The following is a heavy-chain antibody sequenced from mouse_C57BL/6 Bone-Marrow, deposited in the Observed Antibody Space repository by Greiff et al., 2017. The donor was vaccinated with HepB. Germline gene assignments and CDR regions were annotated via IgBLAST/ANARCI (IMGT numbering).Heavy chain of an antibody. D-gene: IGHD2-1*01. V-gene: IGHV2-2*01. J-gene: IGHJ3*01. CDR3: ARKDYGKGAWFAY. CDR2: IWSGGST. Sequence: QVQLKESGPGLVQPSQSLSITCTVSGFSLTSYGVHWVRQSPGKGLEWLGVIWSGGSTDYNAAFISRLSISKDNSKSQVFFKMNSLQADDTAIYYCARKDYGKGAWFAYWGQGTLVTVSA. CDR1: GFSLTSYG.